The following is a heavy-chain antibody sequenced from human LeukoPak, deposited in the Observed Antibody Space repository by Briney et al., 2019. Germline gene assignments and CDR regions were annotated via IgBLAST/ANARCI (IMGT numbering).Heavy chain of an antibody. Sequence: PGGSLRLSCAASGFTFSSYAMSWVRQAPGKGLEWVSAISGSGGSTYYADSVKGRFTISRDNSKNTLYLQMNSLRAEDTAVYYCASGIRFLEWLGDYWGQGTLVTVSS. V-gene: IGHV3-23*01. CDR2: ISGSGGST. CDR1: GFTFSSYA. D-gene: IGHD3-3*01. J-gene: IGHJ4*02. CDR3: ASGIRFLEWLGDY.